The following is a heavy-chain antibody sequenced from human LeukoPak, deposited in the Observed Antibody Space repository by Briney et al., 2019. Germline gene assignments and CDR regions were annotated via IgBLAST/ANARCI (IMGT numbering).Heavy chain of an antibody. CDR1: GGSISSSSYY. V-gene: IGHV4-39*07. D-gene: IGHD3-10*01. CDR2: IYYSGST. Sequence: PSETLSLTCTVSGGSISSSSYYWGWIRQPPGKGLEWIGSIYYSGSTYYNPSLKSRVTISVDTSKNQFSLKLSSVTAADTAVYYCARDHYSSGSYHLPYFDYWGQGTLVTVSS. J-gene: IGHJ4*02. CDR3: ARDHYSSGSYHLPYFDY.